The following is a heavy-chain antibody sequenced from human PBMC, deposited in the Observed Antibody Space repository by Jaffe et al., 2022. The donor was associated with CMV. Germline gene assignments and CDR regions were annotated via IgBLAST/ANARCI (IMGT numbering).Heavy chain of an antibody. D-gene: IGHD5-12*01. CDR3: ARDRSSGYDFSNWFDP. J-gene: IGHJ5*02. V-gene: IGHV1-3*01. Sequence: QVQLVQSGAEVKKPGASVKVSCKASGYTFTSYAMHWVRQAPGQRLEWMGWINAGNGNTKYSQKFQGRVTITRDTSASTAYMELSSLRSEDTAVYYCARDRSSGYDFSNWFDPWGQGTLVTVSS. CDR2: INAGNGNT. CDR1: GYTFTSYA.